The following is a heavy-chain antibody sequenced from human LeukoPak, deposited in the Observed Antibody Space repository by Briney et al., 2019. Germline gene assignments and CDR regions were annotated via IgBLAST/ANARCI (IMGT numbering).Heavy chain of an antibody. D-gene: IGHD3-10*01. V-gene: IGHV2-70*17. CDR3: ARTYYYESGNSYNFDY. Sequence: SGPALVKPTQTLTLTCTFSGFSFSTSAVCVSWIRQPPGKALEWLARIDWDDDKFYSTSLKTRLTISKDTSKNQVVLTMTNMDPVDTATYYCARTYYYESGNSYNFDYWGQGTLVTVPS. J-gene: IGHJ4*02. CDR1: GFSFSTSAVC. CDR2: IDWDDDK.